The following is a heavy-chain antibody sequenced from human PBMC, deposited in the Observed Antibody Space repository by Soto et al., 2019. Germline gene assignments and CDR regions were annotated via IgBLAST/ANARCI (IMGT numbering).Heavy chain of an antibody. Sequence: SETLSLTCTVSGGSISSGGYYWSWIRQHPGKGLEWIGYIYYSGSTYYNPSLKSRVTISVDTSKNQFSLKLSSVTAADTAVYYCARVLAQYCSSTSCYRWPNWFDPWGQGTLVTVPS. J-gene: IGHJ5*02. CDR2: IYYSGST. CDR1: GGSISSGGYY. D-gene: IGHD2-2*01. CDR3: ARVLAQYCSSTSCYRWPNWFDP. V-gene: IGHV4-31*03.